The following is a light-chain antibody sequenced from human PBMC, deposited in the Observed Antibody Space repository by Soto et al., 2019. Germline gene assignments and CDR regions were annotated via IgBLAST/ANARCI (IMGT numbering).Light chain of an antibody. Sequence: EVVMTQSPATLSVSPGDRATLSSRPVRMFKTNLAWYQQKPGQAPRLLIFDTSTRATDIPIRFTGGGSGTEFTLTISSLQSEDSAVYYCQQYEIWPLTFGGGTKVEIK. J-gene: IGKJ4*01. CDR2: DTS. CDR1: RMFKTN. V-gene: IGKV3-15*01. CDR3: QQYEIWPLT.